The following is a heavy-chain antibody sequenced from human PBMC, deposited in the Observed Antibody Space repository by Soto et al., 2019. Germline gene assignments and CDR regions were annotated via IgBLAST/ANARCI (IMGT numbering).Heavy chain of an antibody. CDR1: GFTVSGNY. D-gene: IGHD6-6*01. V-gene: IGHV3-53*02. CDR2: IYNGGGT. Sequence: EVQLVETGGGLIQPGGSLRLSCATPGFTVSGNYMSWGRQAPGKGLEWVSVIYNGGGTYYADSVKGRFTISRDNSKNTLYLQMNSLRAEDTAVYYCASTRGSSYDYWGQGTLVTVSS. CDR3: ASTRGSSYDY. J-gene: IGHJ4*02.